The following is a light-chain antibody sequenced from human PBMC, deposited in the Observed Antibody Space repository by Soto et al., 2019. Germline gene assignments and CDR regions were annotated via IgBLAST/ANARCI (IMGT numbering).Light chain of an antibody. Sequence: QSVLTQPPSVSGAPGQGVTISCTGASSNIGAGYDVHWYHQIPGTAPKLLMYASSNRPSGVPARFSGSKSGTSASLDITGIEAEAGGESYCQSYDSSLSGVVFGGGTKLTVL. V-gene: IGLV1-40*01. J-gene: IGLJ2*01. CDR2: ASS. CDR3: QSYDSSLSGVV. CDR1: SSNIGAGYD.